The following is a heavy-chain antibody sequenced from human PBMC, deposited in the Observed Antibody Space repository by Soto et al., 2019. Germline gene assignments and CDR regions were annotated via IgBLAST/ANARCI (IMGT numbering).Heavy chain of an antibody. CDR2: IKRKTDGGTT. D-gene: IGHD3-16*01. CDR3: TTDYAR. J-gene: IGHJ4*02. V-gene: IGHV3-15*07. Sequence: GGSLRLSCAASGFSISNSWMHWVRQAPGKGLEWVGRIKRKTDGGTTDYAAPVKDRFSISIDDSKNTLYLQMSSLKTEDTAVYYCTTDYARGGQGTLVTVSS. CDR1: GFSISNSW.